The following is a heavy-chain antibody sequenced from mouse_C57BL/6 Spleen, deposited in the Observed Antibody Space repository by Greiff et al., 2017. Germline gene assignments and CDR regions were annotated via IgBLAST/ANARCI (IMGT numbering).Heavy chain of an antibody. J-gene: IGHJ2*01. CDR2: IDPSDSYT. D-gene: IGHD4-1*01. Sequence: VQLQQSGAELVMPGASVKLSCKASGYTFTSYWMHWVKQRPGQGLEWIGEIDPSDSYTNYNQKFKGKSTLTVDKSSSTAYMQLSSLTSEDSAVYYCASLTGQFDYWGQGTTLTVSS. CDR3: ASLTGQFDY. V-gene: IGHV1-69*01. CDR1: GYTFTSYW.